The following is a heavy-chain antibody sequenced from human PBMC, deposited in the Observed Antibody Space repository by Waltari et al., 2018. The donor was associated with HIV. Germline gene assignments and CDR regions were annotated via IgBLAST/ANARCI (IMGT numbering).Heavy chain of an antibody. CDR2: INPHRLKT. D-gene: IGHD3-10*01. V-gene: IGHV1-8*01. Sequence: QVQLVQSGADGKKPGASVKVSCMASGYSFGSYDINWVRQAPEQVLEWLGWINPHRLKTGSAQCIQARLTLPRETSTRTAYMELRGLTSEDTAIYYCAKSGEYYPDIDFDSWGQGTQVTVSS. CDR1: GYSFGSYD. J-gene: IGHJ4*02. CDR3: AKSGEYYPDIDFDS.